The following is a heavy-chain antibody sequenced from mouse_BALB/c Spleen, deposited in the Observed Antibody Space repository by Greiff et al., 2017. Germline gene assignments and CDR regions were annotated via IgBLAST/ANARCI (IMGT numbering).Heavy chain of an antibody. J-gene: IGHJ3*01. CDR2: IYPYNGGT. CDR3: ARDYDGYYGWFAY. D-gene: IGHD2-3*01. V-gene: IGHV1S29*02. CDR1: GYTFTDYN. Sequence: VQLQQSGPELVKPGASVKISCKASGYTFTDYNMHWVKQSHGKSLEWIGYIYPYNGGTGYNQKFKSKATLTVDNSSSTAYMEHRSLTSEDSAVYYCARDYDGYYGWFAYWGQGTLVTVSA.